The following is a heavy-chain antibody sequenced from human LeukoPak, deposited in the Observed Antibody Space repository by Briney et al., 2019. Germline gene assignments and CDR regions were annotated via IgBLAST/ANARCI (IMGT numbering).Heavy chain of an antibody. D-gene: IGHD3-10*01. CDR2: ISSSSSYV. V-gene: IGHV3-21*01. J-gene: IGHJ4*02. CDR3: ARDEGGEYYYGSGSYNY. CDR1: GFTFSSYS. Sequence: GSLRLSCAASGFTFSSYSMNWVRQAPGKGLEWVSSISSSSSYVYYADSVKGRFTISRDNAKNSLYLQMNSLRAEDTGVYYCARDEGGEYYYGSGSYNYWGQGTLVTVSS.